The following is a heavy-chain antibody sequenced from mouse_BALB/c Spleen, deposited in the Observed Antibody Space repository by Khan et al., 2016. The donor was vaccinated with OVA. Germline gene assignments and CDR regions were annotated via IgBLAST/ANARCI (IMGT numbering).Heavy chain of an antibody. V-gene: IGHV3-2*02. CDR3: ARVYGGDFDY. CDR2: ISYSGNT. Sequence: VQLKESGPGLVKPSQSLSLTCTVTGYSITSDYAWNWIRQFPGNKLEWMGFISYSGNTNYNPSLKSRISITRDTSKNQFFLQLNSVTTEDTARYDCARVYGGDFDYWGQGTTLTVSS. CDR1: GYSITSDYA. J-gene: IGHJ2*01. D-gene: IGHD1-1*01.